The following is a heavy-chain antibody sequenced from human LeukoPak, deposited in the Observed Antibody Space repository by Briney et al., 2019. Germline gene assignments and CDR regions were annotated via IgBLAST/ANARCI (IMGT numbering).Heavy chain of an antibody. CDR1: GGSFSGYY. CDR3: TGYCSSTSCYGTHY. J-gene: IGHJ4*02. Sequence: SETLSLTCAVYGGSFSGYYWSWIRQPPGKGLEWIGEINHSGSTNYNPSLKSRVTISVDTSKNQFSLKLNSVTAADTAVYYCTGYCSSTSCYGTHYWGQGTLVTVSS. V-gene: IGHV4-34*01. D-gene: IGHD2-2*01. CDR2: INHSGST.